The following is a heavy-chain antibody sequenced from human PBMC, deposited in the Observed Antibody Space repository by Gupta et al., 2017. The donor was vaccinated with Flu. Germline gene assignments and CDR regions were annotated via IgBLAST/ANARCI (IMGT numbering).Heavy chain of an antibody. CDR1: GFPFTSLT. CDR2: ISASGSHI. J-gene: IGHJ5*02. Sequence: EVQLVESGGGWVQPGGSLRLSCVASGFPFTSLTMNWVRQVPGKGLEWLSYISASGSHIVYADSVKGRFTVSRDDAKNSLYLLMNSLRDEDTAVYYCASHRSSNWFENWGQGTLVTVSS. V-gene: IGHV3-48*02. CDR3: ASHRSSNWFEN. D-gene: IGHD6-13*01.